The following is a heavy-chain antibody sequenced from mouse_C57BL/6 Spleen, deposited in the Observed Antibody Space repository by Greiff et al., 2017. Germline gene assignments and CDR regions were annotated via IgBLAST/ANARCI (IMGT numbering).Heavy chain of an antibody. CDR1: GYSITSGYY. CDR3: ARERGYGSSFAMDY. Sequence: EVKLLESGPGLVKPSQSLSLTCSVTGYSITSGYYWNWIRQFPGNKLEWMGYISYDGSNNYNPSLKNRISITRDTSKNQFFLKLNSVTTEDTATYYCARERGYGSSFAMDYWGQGTSVTVSS. J-gene: IGHJ4*01. D-gene: IGHD1-1*01. CDR2: ISYDGSN. V-gene: IGHV3-6*01.